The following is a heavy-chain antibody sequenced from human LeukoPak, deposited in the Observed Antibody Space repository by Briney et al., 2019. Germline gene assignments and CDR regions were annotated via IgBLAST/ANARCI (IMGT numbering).Heavy chain of an antibody. CDR1: GGSFSGYY. V-gene: IGHV4-34*01. Sequence: SETLSLTCAVYGGSFSGYYWSWIRQPPGKGLEWIGEINHSGSTNYNPSLKSRVTISVDTSKNQFSLKLSSVTAADTAIYYCARLEATVLTRTIDYWGQGTLVTVSS. J-gene: IGHJ4*02. CDR3: ARLEATVLTRTIDY. CDR2: INHSGST. D-gene: IGHD4-23*01.